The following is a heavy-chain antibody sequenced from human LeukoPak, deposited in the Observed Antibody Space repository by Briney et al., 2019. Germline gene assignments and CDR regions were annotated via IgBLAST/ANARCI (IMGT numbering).Heavy chain of an antibody. CDR3: ARVNKDTAMAVRWEDYFDY. V-gene: IGHV4-59*01. Sequence: SETLSLTCTVSGGSISSYYWSWIRQPPGKGLEWIGYIYYSGSTNYNPSLKSRVTISVDTSKNQFSLKLGSVTAADTAVYYCARVNKDTAMAVRWEDYFDYWGQGTLVTVSS. CDR1: GGSISSYY. D-gene: IGHD5-18*01. J-gene: IGHJ4*02. CDR2: IYYSGST.